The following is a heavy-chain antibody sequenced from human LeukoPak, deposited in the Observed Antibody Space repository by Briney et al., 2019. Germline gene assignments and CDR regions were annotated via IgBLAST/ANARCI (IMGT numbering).Heavy chain of an antibody. V-gene: IGHV3-15*01. CDR2: IQSKTDGGST. J-gene: IGHJ3*02. CDR3: ATERSEYFYDSGYDAFDI. Sequence: GSLRLSCAASGFAFSDAWMSWVRQTPGKGLEWVGRIQSKTDGGSTDYAAAVKGRFTVSRNDSKSTLYLQMNSLKTDDTAVYYCATERSEYFYDSGYDAFDIWGQGTVVTVSS. D-gene: IGHD3-10*01. CDR1: GFAFSDAW.